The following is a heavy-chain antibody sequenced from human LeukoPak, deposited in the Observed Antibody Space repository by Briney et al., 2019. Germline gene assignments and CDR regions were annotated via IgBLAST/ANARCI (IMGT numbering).Heavy chain of an antibody. D-gene: IGHD2-21*02. CDR1: SGSITSGGYY. CDR2: IYYRGST. V-gene: IGHV4-31*01. J-gene: IGHJ4*02. Sequence: PSQTLSLTCTVSSGSITSGGYYWNWIRHHPGKGLEWIVYIYYRGSTYYNPSLKSTVTIAVDTSNNQFYLKLSSATATDTAVYYCARAPIPDYFFDYWGQGTLVTVSS. CDR3: ARAPIPDYFFDY.